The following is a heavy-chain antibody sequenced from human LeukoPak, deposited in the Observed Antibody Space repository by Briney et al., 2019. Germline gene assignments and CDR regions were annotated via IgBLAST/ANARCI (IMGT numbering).Heavy chain of an antibody. CDR3: AKDMGYRSSATCYGLDY. Sequence: GGSLRLSCAASGFTFSSYAMSWVRQAPGKGLEWVSTVSGGGGTTYYADSVKGRLTISRDNSKNTLFLQMNSLRAEDTAIYYCAKDMGYRSSATCYGLDYWGQGTLVTVSS. CDR2: VSGGGGTT. J-gene: IGHJ4*02. V-gene: IGHV3-23*01. CDR1: GFTFSSYA. D-gene: IGHD2-2*01.